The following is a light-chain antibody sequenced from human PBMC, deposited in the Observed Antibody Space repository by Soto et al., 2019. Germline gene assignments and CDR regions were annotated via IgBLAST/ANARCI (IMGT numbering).Light chain of an antibody. CDR2: GAS. CDR3: QQYGRPPQFT. V-gene: IGKV3-20*01. Sequence: EIVLTQSPGTLSLSPGERATLSCRASQPVTSNYLAWYQHIPGQAPRLLIYGASTRATGIPDRFSGSGSGTDFTLTISRLEPEDFAVYYCQQYGRPPQFTFGPGTKVDFK. J-gene: IGKJ3*01. CDR1: QPVTSNY.